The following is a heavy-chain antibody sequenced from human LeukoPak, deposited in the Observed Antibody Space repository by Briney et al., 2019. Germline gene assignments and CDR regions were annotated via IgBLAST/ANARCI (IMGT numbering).Heavy chain of an antibody. V-gene: IGHV3-23*01. D-gene: IGHD1-1*01. J-gene: IGHJ4*02. CDR2: ISGSGGST. CDR3: ARVDTTLSYKLDY. CDR1: GFTFSSYA. Sequence: GGSLRLSCSAAGFTFSSYAMNWVRQAPGKGLEWVSAISGSGGSTYYADSVKGRFTISRHNSKNTVYLQMNNLRAEDTAMYYCARVDTTLSYKLDYWGQGTLVTVSS.